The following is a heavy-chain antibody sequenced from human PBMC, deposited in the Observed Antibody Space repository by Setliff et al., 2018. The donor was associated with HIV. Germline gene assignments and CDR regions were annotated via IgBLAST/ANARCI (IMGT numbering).Heavy chain of an antibody. Sequence: SETLSLTCTVSGASMRNYYWSWLRQPAGKGLEWIGRIFPSGTTNYNPSLKSRVTMSIDTSKDQFSLNLNSVTAADTAVYFCARDRSNYGSGSSAYNWFDPWGQGNLVTVSS. J-gene: IGHJ5*02. CDR1: GASMRNYY. CDR3: ARDRSNYGSGSSAYNWFDP. V-gene: IGHV4-4*07. D-gene: IGHD3-16*01. CDR2: IFPSGTT.